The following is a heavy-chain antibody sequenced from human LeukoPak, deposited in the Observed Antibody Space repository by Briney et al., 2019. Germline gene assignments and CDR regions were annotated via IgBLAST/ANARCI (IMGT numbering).Heavy chain of an antibody. D-gene: IGHD5-18*01. CDR2: IYYTGST. J-gene: IGHJ4*02. CDR1: GGSISTYY. CDR3: ARDIGRGYSYGPDLGY. Sequence: PSEILSLTCTVSGGSISTYYWSWIRQPPGKGLEWIGYIYYTGSTSYNPSLKSRVTMSLDASKNQFSLKLSSVTAADTAVYYCARDIGRGYSYGPDLGYWGQGTLVTVSS. V-gene: IGHV4-59*01.